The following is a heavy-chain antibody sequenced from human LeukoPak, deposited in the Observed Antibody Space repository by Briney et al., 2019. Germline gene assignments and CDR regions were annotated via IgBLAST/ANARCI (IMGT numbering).Heavy chain of an antibody. CDR1: GYTFTTYD. J-gene: IGHJ4*02. Sequence: ASVKVSCKASGYTFTTYDINWVRQATGQGLEWMGWMNPNSGNTGYAQKFQGRVTMTRNTSISTAFMELSGLRSENTAVYFCARRNTAMVAGLDYWGQGSLVTVSS. D-gene: IGHD5-18*01. CDR3: ARRNTAMVAGLDY. V-gene: IGHV1-8*01. CDR2: MNPNSGNT.